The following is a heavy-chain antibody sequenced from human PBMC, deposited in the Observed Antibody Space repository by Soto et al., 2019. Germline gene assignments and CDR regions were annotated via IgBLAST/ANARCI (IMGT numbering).Heavy chain of an antibody. CDR1: GGSISSGGYY. Sequence: SETLSLTCTVSGGSISSGGYYWSWIRQHPGKGLEWIGYIYYSGSTYYNPSLKSRVTISVDTSKNQFSLKLSSVTAAVTAVYYCASLELERLLIDYWGQGTLVTVSS. CDR2: IYYSGST. D-gene: IGHD1-1*01. J-gene: IGHJ4*02. V-gene: IGHV4-31*03. CDR3: ASLELERLLIDY.